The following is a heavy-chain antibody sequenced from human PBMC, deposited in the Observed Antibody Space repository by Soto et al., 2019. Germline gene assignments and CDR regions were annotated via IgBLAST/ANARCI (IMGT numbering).Heavy chain of an antibody. V-gene: IGHV4-59*08. CDR1: IGSISGYY. CDR2: VYYSGST. Sequence: SETLSITFTVSIGSISGYYWSWIRKSPEKGLEWIGHVYYSGSTKYNPSFKSRVTISVDTSKNQFSLNLRSVTAADTAVYYSAITVTTLYNWFGPWGQGILVTVSS. J-gene: IGHJ5*02. CDR3: AITVTTLYNWFGP. D-gene: IGHD4-4*01.